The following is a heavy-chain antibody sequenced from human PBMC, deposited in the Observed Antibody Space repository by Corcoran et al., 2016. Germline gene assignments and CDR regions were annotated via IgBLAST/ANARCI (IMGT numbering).Heavy chain of an antibody. Sequence: EAQLVESGGGSVQPGGSLRLSCAAYGFTLSTYDMHWVRQTTGEGLEWVSAIGHAGDTYYAGSVKGRFTISRENAENCMYLQMNSPRAEDTAVYYCARVCSGDSCYPPLKAMDVWGQGTTVTVSS. CDR2: IGHAGDT. CDR3: ARVCSGDSCYPPLKAMDV. V-gene: IGHV3-13*01. D-gene: IGHD2-15*01. CDR1: GFTLSTYD. J-gene: IGHJ6*02.